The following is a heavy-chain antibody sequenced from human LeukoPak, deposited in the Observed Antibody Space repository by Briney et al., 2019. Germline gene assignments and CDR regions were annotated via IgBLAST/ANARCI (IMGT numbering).Heavy chain of an antibody. V-gene: IGHV4-59*01. J-gene: IGHJ4*02. Sequence: SETLSLTCTVSGGSISSYYWSWIRQPPGKGLEWIGHIYYSGSTNYNPSLKSRVTISVDTSKNQFSLKLSSVTAADTAVYYCATSTVTTFWGAYYFDYWGQGTLVTVSS. D-gene: IGHD4-17*01. CDR2: IYYSGST. CDR3: ATSTVTTFWGAYYFDY. CDR1: GGSISSYY.